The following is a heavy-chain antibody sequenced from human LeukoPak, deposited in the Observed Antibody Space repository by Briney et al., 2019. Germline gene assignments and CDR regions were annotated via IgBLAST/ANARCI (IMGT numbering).Heavy chain of an antibody. Sequence: GGSLRLSCTASGFTFGDYVMSWVRQAPGKGLEWVANIKQDGSEKYYVDSVKGRFTISRDNAKNSLYLQMNSLRAEDTAVYYCARAGIIDYWGQGTLVTVSS. CDR1: GFTFGDYV. V-gene: IGHV3-7*01. D-gene: IGHD1-14*01. CDR2: IKQDGSEK. J-gene: IGHJ4*02. CDR3: ARAGIIDY.